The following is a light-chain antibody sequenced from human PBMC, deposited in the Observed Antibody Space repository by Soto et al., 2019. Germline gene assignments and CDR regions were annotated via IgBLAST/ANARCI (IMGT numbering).Light chain of an antibody. CDR2: DVT. V-gene: IGLV2-14*03. Sequence: QSALTQPASVSGSPGQSITISCTGSSRDVGAYKYVSWFQQHPGKAPKLVIYDVTNRASGVSYRFSGSKSGNTASLTISGRHAEDEADYYCNSYTTRGTHVFGTGTKLTVL. CDR1: SRDVGAYKY. CDR3: NSYTTRGTHV. J-gene: IGLJ1*01.